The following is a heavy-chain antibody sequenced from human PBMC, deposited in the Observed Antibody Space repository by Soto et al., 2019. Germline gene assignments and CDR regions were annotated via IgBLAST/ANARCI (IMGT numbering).Heavy chain of an antibody. Sequence: GGSLRLSCAASGFTVSSNYMSWVRQAPGKGLGWVSVIYSGGSTYYADSVKGRFTISRDNSKNTLYLQMNSLRAEDTAVYYCASAADYGDYSSLAEYFQHWGQGTLVTSPQ. D-gene: IGHD4-17*01. CDR2: IYSGGST. V-gene: IGHV3-66*01. J-gene: IGHJ1*01. CDR1: GFTVSSNY. CDR3: ASAADYGDYSSLAEYFQH.